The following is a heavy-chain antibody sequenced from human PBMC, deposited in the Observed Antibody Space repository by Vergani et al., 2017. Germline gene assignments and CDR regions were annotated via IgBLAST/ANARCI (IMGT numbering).Heavy chain of an antibody. CDR3: ARLVVPAASNYYYMDV. D-gene: IGHD2-2*01. J-gene: IGHJ6*03. CDR2: IYYSGST. V-gene: IGHV4-59*01. CDR1: GGSISSYY. Sequence: QVQLQESGPGLVKPSETLSLTCTVSGGSISSYYWSWIRQPPGKGLEWIGYIYYSGSTNYNPSLKSRVTISVDTSKNQFFLKLSSVTAADTAVYYCARLVVPAASNYYYMDVWGKGTTVTVSS.